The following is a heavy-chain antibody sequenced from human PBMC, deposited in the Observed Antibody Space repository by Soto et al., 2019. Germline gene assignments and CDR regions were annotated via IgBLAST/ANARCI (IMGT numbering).Heavy chain of an antibody. V-gene: IGHV4-61*01. CDR1: GGSVSSGSYY. D-gene: IGHD3-3*01. CDR2: IYYSGST. J-gene: IGHJ6*02. Sequence: LSLTCTVSGGSVSSGSYYWSWIRQPPGKGLEWTGYIYYSGSTNYNPSLKSRVTISVDTSKNQFSLKLSSVTAADTAVYYCASSVLRFLEWSRMDVWGQGTTVTVSS. CDR3: ASSVLRFLEWSRMDV.